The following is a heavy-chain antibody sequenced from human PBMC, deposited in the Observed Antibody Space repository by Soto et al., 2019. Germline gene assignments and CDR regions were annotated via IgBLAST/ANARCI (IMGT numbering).Heavy chain of an antibody. J-gene: IGHJ4*02. CDR2: ISGSGGST. CDR1: GVTFSSYA. Sequence: GCFLRLSCAASGVTFSSYAMSLVLQAPGKGLEWVSAISGSGGSTYYADSVKGRFTISRDNSKNTLYLQMNSLRAEDTAVYYCAKDHPTTVVTDYWGQGTLVTVSS. V-gene: IGHV3-23*01. D-gene: IGHD4-17*01. CDR3: AKDHPTTVVTDY.